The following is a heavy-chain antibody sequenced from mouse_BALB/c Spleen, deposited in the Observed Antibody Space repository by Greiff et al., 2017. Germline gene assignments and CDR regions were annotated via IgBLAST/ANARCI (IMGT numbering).Heavy chain of an antibody. Sequence: QVQLKESGAELARPGASVKMSCKASGYTFTSYTMHWVKQRPGQGLEWIGYINPSSGYTNYNQKFKDKATLTADKSSSTAYMQLSSLTSEDSAVYYCARTTVVEGDYWGQGTTLTVSS. CDR2: INPSSGYT. J-gene: IGHJ2*01. CDR3: ARTTVVEGDY. D-gene: IGHD1-1*01. CDR1: GYTFTSYT. V-gene: IGHV1-4*01.